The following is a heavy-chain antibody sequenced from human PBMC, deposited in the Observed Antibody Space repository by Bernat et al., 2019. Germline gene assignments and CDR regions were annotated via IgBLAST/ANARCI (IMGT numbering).Heavy chain of an antibody. CDR2: IKEDGSEN. V-gene: IGHV3-7*03. CDR1: GFTFSSYW. J-gene: IGHJ4*02. Sequence: EVQLVESGGGLVQPGGSLRLSCAASGFTFSSYWMSWVRQAPGKGLEWVANIKEDGSENYYVDSVTGRFTISRDNAKKSLYLQMNSLRAEDTAVYYCERDLLWSGPIDYWGQGTLVTVSS. D-gene: IGHD3-3*01. CDR3: ERDLLWSGPIDY.